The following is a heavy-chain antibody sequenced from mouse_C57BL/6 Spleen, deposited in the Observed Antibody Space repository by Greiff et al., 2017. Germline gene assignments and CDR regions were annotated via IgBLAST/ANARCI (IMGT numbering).Heavy chain of an antibody. V-gene: IGHV1-69*01. CDR1: GYTFTSYW. J-gene: IGHJ2*01. D-gene: IGHD2-4*01. CDR2: IDPSDSYT. CDR3: ARLDYDKYFDY. Sequence: QVQLQQPGAELVMPGASVKLSCKASGYTFTSYWMHWVKQRPGQGLEWIGEIDPSDSYTNYNQKFKGKSTLTVDKSSSTAYMQLSSLTSEDSAVDYCARLDYDKYFDYWGQGTTLTVSS.